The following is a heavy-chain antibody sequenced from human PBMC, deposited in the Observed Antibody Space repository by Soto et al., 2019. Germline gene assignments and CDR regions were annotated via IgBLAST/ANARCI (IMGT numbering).Heavy chain of an antibody. V-gene: IGHV4-39*07. CDR1: GGSISSGTFY. CDR2: IYHSGST. Sequence: PSETLSLTCTVSGGSISSGTFYWCWIRQPPGKGLEWIAQIYHSGSTYYNPSLKSRVTISVDKSKNQFSLKLSSVTAADTAVYYCARGYYDILTGYYFHWFDPWGQGTLVTVSS. CDR3: ARGYYDILTGYYFHWFDP. J-gene: IGHJ5*02. D-gene: IGHD3-9*01.